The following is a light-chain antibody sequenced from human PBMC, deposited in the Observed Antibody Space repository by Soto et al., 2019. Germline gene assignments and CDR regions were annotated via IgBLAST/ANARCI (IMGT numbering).Light chain of an antibody. CDR1: QSISSW. J-gene: IGKJ1*01. CDR3: QRYNTYST. CDR2: KAS. Sequence: DIQMSQSPSTLSASVGDRVIITCRSSQSISSWLAWYQQKPGKAPKLLIYKASSLESGVPSRFSGSGSGTEFTLTISRLQPDDFATYYCQRYNTYSTFGQGTKVDIK. V-gene: IGKV1-5*03.